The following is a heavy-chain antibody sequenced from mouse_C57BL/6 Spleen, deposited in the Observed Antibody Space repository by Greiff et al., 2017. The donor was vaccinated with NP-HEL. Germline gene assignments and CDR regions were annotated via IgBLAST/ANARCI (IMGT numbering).Heavy chain of an antibody. CDR1: GYTFTSYW. J-gene: IGHJ2*01. V-gene: IGHV1-55*01. Sequence: QVQLQQPGAELVKPGASVKLSCKASGYTFTSYWMHWVKQRPGQGLEWIGDIYPGSGSTNYNEKFKSKATLTVDTSSSTAYMQLSSLTSEDSAVYYCARTTDYWGQGTTLTVSS. CDR2: IYPGSGST. CDR3: ARTTDY.